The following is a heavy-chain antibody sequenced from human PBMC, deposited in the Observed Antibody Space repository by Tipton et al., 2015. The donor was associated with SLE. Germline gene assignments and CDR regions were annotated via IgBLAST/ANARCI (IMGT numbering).Heavy chain of an antibody. V-gene: IGHV4-61*03. CDR3: ASERNGDWAAFDY. CDR1: GGTITTSSYY. J-gene: IGHJ4*02. D-gene: IGHD2-21*01. Sequence: TLSLTCIVSGGTITTSSYYWGWIRQPPGKGLEWIGYIYYSGSTNYNPSLKSRVTISIDTTKNHFSLKLSSVTAADTAMYYCASERNGDWAAFDYWGQGILVTVSS. CDR2: IYYSGST.